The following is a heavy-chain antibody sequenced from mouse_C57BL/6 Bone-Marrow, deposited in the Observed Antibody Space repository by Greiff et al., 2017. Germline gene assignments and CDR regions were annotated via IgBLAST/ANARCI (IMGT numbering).Heavy chain of an antibody. CDR2: IYPGSGST. J-gene: IGHJ1*03. D-gene: IGHD2-1*01. CDR1: GYTFTSYW. CDR3: ARGIYYGNWYFDV. Sequence: QVQLQQPGAELVKPGASVTMSCTASGYTFTSYWITWVKQRPGQGLEWLGDIYPGSGSTNYNEKFKSKATLTVDTSSSTVYMQLSSLTSEDSAVYYCARGIYYGNWYFDVWGTGTTVTVSS. V-gene: IGHV1-55*01.